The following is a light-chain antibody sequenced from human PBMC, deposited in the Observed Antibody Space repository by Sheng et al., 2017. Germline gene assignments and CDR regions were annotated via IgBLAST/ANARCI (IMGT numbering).Light chain of an antibody. J-gene: IGKJ5*01. Sequence: EIVMTQSPATLSVSPGERATLSCRASQSVSSNLAWYQQKPGQAHRLLIYGASTRATGIPARFSGSGSGTEFTLTISSLQSEDFTVYYCQHYNNWPITFGQGTRLEIK. CDR1: QSVSSN. CDR2: GAS. CDR3: QHYNNWPIT. V-gene: IGKV3-15*01.